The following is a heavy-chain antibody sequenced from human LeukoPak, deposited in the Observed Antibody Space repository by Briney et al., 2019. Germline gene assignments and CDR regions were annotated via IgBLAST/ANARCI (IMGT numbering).Heavy chain of an antibody. CDR2: ISGSGGST. V-gene: IGHV3-23*01. CDR1: GFTFSSYA. D-gene: IGHD3-22*01. Sequence: GGSLRLSCAASGFTFSSYAMSWFRQAPGKGLEWVSVISGSGGSTYYADSVKGRFTISRDNSKNTLYLQMNSLRAEDTAVYYCAKAITMIVVAIDYWGQGTLVTVSS. CDR3: AKAITMIVVAIDY. J-gene: IGHJ4*02.